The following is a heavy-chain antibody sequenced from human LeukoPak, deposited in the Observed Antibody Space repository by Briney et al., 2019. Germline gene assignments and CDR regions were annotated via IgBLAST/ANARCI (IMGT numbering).Heavy chain of an antibody. CDR1: GFTFRGYG. CDR3: AKGMTTGPRSVYHYMDV. D-gene: IGHD4-17*01. CDR2: LWYDGSNE. J-gene: IGHJ6*03. V-gene: IGHV3-33*06. Sequence: GGSLRLSCVASGFTFRGYGMHWVRQAPGKGLEWPSLLWYDGSNEYYADSVKGRFTISRDNSKNTLYLQMNSLRAEDTAVYYCAKGMTTGPRSVYHYMDVWGKGTTVTVSS.